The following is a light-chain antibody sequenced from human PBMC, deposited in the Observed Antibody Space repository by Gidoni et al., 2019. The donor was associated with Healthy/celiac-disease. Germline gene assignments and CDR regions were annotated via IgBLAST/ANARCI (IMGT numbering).Light chain of an antibody. J-gene: IGKJ1*01. CDR2: KAS. Sequence: DIHMTQSPSTLSASVGDRVTITCRASQSISSWLAWYQQKPGKAPKLLIYKASSLESGVPSRFSGSGYGTEFTLTISSLQPDDFATYYCQQYNSYSWTFGQGTKVEIK. V-gene: IGKV1-5*03. CDR1: QSISSW. CDR3: QQYNSYSWT.